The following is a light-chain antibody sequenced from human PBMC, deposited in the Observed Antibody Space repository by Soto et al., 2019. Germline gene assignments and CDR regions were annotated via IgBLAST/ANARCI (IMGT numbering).Light chain of an antibody. CDR3: CSYGGSYNLV. V-gene: IGLV2-11*01. J-gene: IGLJ3*02. CDR1: SSDVGGYNY. CDR2: DVT. Sequence: QSALTQPRSVSGSPGQSVTISCTGTSSDVGGYNYVSWYQQHPGKAPELMIYDVTKRPSGVPDRFSGSKSGNTASLTISGLQAEDEADYYCCSYGGSYNLVFGGGTKLTVL.